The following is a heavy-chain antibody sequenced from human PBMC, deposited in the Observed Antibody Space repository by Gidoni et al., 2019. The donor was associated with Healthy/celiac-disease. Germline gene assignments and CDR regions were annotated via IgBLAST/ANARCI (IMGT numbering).Heavy chain of an antibody. D-gene: IGHD1-26*01. J-gene: IGHJ4*02. CDR3: ARDFDSGSYGLEFDY. V-gene: IGHV1-3*01. Sequence: QVQLVQSGAEVKKPGASVKVSCKASGYTFTSYAMHWVRQAPGQRLEWMGWINAGNGNTKYSQKFQGRVTITRDTSASTAYMELSSLRSEDTAVYYCARDFDSGSYGLEFDYWGQGTLVTVSS. CDR2: INAGNGNT. CDR1: GYTFTSYA.